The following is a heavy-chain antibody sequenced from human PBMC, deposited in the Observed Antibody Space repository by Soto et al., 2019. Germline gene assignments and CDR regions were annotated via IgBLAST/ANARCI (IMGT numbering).Heavy chain of an antibody. CDR1: GFTFSSYA. V-gene: IGHV3-30-3*01. CDR2: ISYDGSNK. D-gene: IGHD3-16*01. CDR3: ARDLLGHGGDP. J-gene: IGHJ5*02. Sequence: QVQLVESGGGVVQPGRSLRLSCAASGFTFSSYAMNWVRQAPGKGLEWGAVISYDGSNKYYADSVKGRFTISQDNSKNTLYLQMNSLRAEDTAVYYCARDLLGHGGDPWGQGTLVTVSS.